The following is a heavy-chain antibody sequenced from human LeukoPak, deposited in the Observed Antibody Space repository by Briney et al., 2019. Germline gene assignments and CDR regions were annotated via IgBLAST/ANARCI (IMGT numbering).Heavy chain of an antibody. J-gene: IGHJ4*02. D-gene: IGHD3-3*01. CDR3: ARVGSSGYFLDY. V-gene: IGHV3-7*01. Sequence: GGSLRLSCAASGFTFNNYWMSWVRQAPGKGLEWVANIKQDGSEKYYVDSVKGRFTISRDNAKNSLYLQMNSLRAEDTAVYYCARVGSSGYFLDYWGRGTLVTVSS. CDR2: IKQDGSEK. CDR1: GFTFNNYW.